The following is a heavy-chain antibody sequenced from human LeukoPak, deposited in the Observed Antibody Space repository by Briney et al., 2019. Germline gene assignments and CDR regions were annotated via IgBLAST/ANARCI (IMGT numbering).Heavy chain of an antibody. CDR3: ARQSSGSRYRGAFDI. V-gene: IGHV3-21*01. CDR2: INSRSSFI. J-gene: IGHJ3*02. CDR1: GFTFSSYD. Sequence: GGSLRLSCAASGFTFSSYDTNWVRQAPGKGLEWVSSINSRSSFIYYADSVKGRFTISRDNAKNSLYLQMNSLRAEDTAVYYCARQSSGSRYRGAFDIWGQGTMVTVSS. D-gene: IGHD6-19*01.